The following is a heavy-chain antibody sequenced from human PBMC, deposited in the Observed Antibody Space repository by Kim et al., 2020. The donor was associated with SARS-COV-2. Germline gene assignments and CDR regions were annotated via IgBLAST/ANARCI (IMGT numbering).Heavy chain of an antibody. J-gene: IGHJ6*02. CDR3: AKCSYYGSGSYRAGGMDV. Sequence: KGRFTISRDNSKNTLYLQMNSLRAEETAVYYCAKCSYYGSGSYRAGGMDVWGQGTTVTVSS. D-gene: IGHD3-10*01. V-gene: IGHV3-33*06.